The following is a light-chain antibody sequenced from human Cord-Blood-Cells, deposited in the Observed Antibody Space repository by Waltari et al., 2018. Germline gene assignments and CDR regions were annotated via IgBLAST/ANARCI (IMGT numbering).Light chain of an antibody. CDR1: SSDFGSYNL. CDR3: CSYAGSSTV. CDR2: EGS. Sequence: QSALTQPASVSGSPGQSITISCTGTSSDFGSYNLVPWYQQQPGKAPKLMIYEGSKRPSGVSNRFSGSKSGNPASLTISGLQAEDEADYYCCSYAGSSTVFGGGTKLTVL. V-gene: IGLV2-23*01. J-gene: IGLJ3*02.